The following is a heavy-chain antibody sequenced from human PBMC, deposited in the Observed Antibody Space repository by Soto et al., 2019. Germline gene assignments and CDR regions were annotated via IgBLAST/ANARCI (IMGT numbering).Heavy chain of an antibody. CDR3: ARSGRIAVAGRGTNNWFDP. CDR1: GGTFSSYA. V-gene: IGHV1-69*01. D-gene: IGHD6-19*01. CDR2: IIPIFGTA. J-gene: IGHJ5*02. Sequence: QVQLVQSGAEVKKPGSSVKVSCKASGGTFSSYAISWVRQAPGQGLEWMGGIIPIFGTANYAQKFQGRVTITADESTSTADMELSSLRSEDTAVYYCARSGRIAVAGRGTNNWFDPWCQGTLVTVSS.